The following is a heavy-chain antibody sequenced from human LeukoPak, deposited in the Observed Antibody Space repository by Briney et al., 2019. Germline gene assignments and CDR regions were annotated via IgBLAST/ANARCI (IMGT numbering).Heavy chain of an antibody. D-gene: IGHD2-15*01. CDR2: INPQTGAT. Sequence: ASVKVSCKASGYTFTGFYIHGVRQAPGQGLEWMAWINPQTGATNYAQKFKGRITTTRDLSITTAYMEVTTLRSDDTAVYYCARGGDDGGLYFAYWGQGTLVTVSS. J-gene: IGHJ4*02. CDR1: GYTFTGFY. V-gene: IGHV1-2*02. CDR3: ARGGDDGGLYFAY.